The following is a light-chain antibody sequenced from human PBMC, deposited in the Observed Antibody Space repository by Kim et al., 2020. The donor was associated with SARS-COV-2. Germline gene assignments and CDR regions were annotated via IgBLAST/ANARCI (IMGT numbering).Light chain of an antibody. CDR1: QSVSSSN. CDR3: QQYGNLPYT. V-gene: IGKV3-20*01. CDR2: GAS. J-gene: IGKJ2*01. Sequence: EIVLTQSPGTLSLSPGERATLSCRASQSVSSSNLAWYQQKPGQAPRVLIYGASSRATGIPDRFSGSGSGTDFTLTISRLEPEDFAVYYCQQYGNLPYTFGQGTKLEI.